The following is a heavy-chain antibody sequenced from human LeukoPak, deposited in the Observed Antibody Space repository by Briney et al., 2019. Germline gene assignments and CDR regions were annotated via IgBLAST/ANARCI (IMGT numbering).Heavy chain of an antibody. CDR2: ISGSGGST. CDR1: GFTFSSDA. Sequence: GGSLRLSCAASGFTFSSDAMSWVRQAPGKGLEWVPAISGSGGSTYYADSVKGRFTISRDNPKNTLYLQMNSLRAEDTAVYYCAKEYNVGYFDWFDPWGQGTLVTVSS. J-gene: IGHJ5*02. CDR3: AKEYNVGYFDWFDP. V-gene: IGHV3-23*01. D-gene: IGHD1-14*01.